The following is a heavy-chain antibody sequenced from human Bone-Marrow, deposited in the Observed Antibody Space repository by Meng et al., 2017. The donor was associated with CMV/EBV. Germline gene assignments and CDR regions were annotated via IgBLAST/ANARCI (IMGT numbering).Heavy chain of an antibody. CDR3: AGIAAAGTLWYYYYGMDV. V-gene: IGHV4-59*01. Sequence: SETLSLTCTGSGGSISSYYWSWIRQPPGKGLEWIGYIYYSGSTNYNPFLKSRVTISVDTSKNQFSLKRSSVTAADTAVYYCAGIAAAGTLWYYYYGMDVWGQGTTVTVSS. D-gene: IGHD6-13*01. J-gene: IGHJ6*02. CDR2: IYYSGST. CDR1: GGSISSYY.